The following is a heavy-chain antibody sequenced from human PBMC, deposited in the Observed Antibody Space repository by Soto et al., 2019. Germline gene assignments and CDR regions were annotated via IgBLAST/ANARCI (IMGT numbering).Heavy chain of an antibody. V-gene: IGHV3-23*01. J-gene: IGHJ4*02. CDR3: AKDLYYGSGSFSVDY. D-gene: IGHD3-10*01. CDR2: ISGSGGST. CDR1: GFTFSSYA. Sequence: GGSLRLSCAASGFTFSSYAMSWVRQAPGKGLEWVSAISGSGGSTYYADSVKGRFTISRDNSKNTLYLQMNSLRAEDTAVYYCAKDLYYGSGSFSVDYWGQGTLVTVSS.